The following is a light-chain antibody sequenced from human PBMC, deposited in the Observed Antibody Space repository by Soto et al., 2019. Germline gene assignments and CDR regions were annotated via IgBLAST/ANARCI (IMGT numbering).Light chain of an antibody. V-gene: IGKV1-9*01. Sequence: DIQLTQSPSFLSACVGDRVTITCRASQGISSYLAWYQQKPGKAPKPLIYAASTLQSGVPSRFSGSGSGTDFTLTISSLQSEDFAVYYCQQYYNWPPITLGQGTRLEIK. J-gene: IGKJ5*01. CDR2: AAS. CDR3: QQYYNWPPIT. CDR1: QGISSY.